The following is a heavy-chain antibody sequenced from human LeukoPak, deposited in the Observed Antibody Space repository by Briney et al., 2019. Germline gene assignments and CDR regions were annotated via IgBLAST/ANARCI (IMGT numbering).Heavy chain of an antibody. D-gene: IGHD4-17*01. J-gene: IGHJ1*01. V-gene: IGHV3-23*01. Sequence: SGESLRLSCTASGFTFSNYVMSWVRQAPGKGLEWVSAISGSGGTTYYADSVKGRFTISRDNSKNTLYLQMNSLRAEDTAVYYCAKTLSVTMWGFHHWGQGTLVTVSS. CDR3: AKTLSVTMWGFHH. CDR1: GFTFSNYV. CDR2: ISGSGGTT.